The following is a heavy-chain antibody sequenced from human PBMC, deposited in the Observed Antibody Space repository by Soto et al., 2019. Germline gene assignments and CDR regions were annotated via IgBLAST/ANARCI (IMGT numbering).Heavy chain of an antibody. CDR1: GFVFGDYE. J-gene: IGHJ4*02. CDR3: AKDLHGSEYVY. CDR2: TTSTGKTK. Sequence: GGSLRLSCEASGFVFGDYEMNWVRQAPGKGLEWASYTTSTGKTKYYADSVKGRFTISRDNARNSLYLQMNSLRAEDTAVYYCAKDLHGSEYVYWGQGTLVTVSS. V-gene: IGHV3-48*03. D-gene: IGHD3-10*01.